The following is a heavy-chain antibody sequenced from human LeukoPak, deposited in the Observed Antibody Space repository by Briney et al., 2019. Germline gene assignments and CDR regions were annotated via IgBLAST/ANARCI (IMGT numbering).Heavy chain of an antibody. CDR3: AKVACSITSCYFTDY. D-gene: IGHD2-2*01. V-gene: IGHV3-30*02. Sequence: GRSLRLSCAASGFTFSSYGMHWVRQAPGKGLEWVAFIRYDGSTKYYADSVKGRFTISRDSSKNTLFLQMDSLRAEDTAVYYCAKVACSITSCYFTDYWGQGTMVTVSP. J-gene: IGHJ4*02. CDR1: GFTFSSYG. CDR2: IRYDGSTK.